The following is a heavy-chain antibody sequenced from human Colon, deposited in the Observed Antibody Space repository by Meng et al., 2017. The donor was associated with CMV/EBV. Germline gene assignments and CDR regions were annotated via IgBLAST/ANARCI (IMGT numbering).Heavy chain of an antibody. Sequence: QVQPQPWGAGLLKPSETLSLTCTVYGGSFSNYFWTWIRQPPGKGLEWIGEIYHSQLNYNPSLKSRVTISRDTSKNQFSLKLSSVTAADTAVYYCATGSSQAWELLHYWGQGTLVTVSS. J-gene: IGHJ4*02. CDR3: ATGSSQAWELLHY. CDR2: IYHSQL. V-gene: IGHV4-34*02. D-gene: IGHD1-26*01. CDR1: GGSFSNYF.